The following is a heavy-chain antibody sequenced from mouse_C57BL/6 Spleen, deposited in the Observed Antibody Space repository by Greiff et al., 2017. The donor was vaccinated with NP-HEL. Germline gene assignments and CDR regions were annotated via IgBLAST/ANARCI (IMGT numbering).Heavy chain of an antibody. J-gene: IGHJ2*01. CDR1: GYSITSGYY. CDR3: ARGMAVPIDY. V-gene: IGHV3-6*01. D-gene: IGHD3-3*01. Sequence: DVHLVESGPGLVKPSQSLSLTCSVTGYSITSGYYWNWIRQFPGNKLEWMGYISYDGSNNYNPSLKNRISITRDTSKNQFFLKLNSVTTEDTATYYCARGMAVPIDYWGQGTTLTVSS. CDR2: ISYDGSN.